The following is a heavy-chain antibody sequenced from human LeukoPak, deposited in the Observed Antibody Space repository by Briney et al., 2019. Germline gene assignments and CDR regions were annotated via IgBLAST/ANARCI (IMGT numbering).Heavy chain of an antibody. CDR3: ARGGAVANVFDY. V-gene: IGHV3-30*04. CDR1: GFTFSSYA. Sequence: GGSLRLSCAASGFTFSSYAMHWVRQAPGKGLEWVAVISYDGSNKYYADSVTGRFTISRDNSKNTLYLQMNSLRAEDTAVYYCARGGAVANVFDYWGQGTLVTVSS. J-gene: IGHJ4*02. D-gene: IGHD6-19*01. CDR2: ISYDGSNK.